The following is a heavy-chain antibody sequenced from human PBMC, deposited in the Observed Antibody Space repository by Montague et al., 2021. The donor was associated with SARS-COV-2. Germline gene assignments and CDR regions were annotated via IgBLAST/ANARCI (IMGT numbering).Heavy chain of an antibody. V-gene: IGHV4-61*02. CDR2: IYTSGST. CDR3: ARESLHLTGYYNDYFDY. D-gene: IGHD3-9*01. Sequence: TLSLTCTVSIGSISSGSYYWSWIRQPAGKGLEWIGRIYTSGSTNYNPSLKSRVTISVDTSKNQFSLKLSSVTAADTAVYYCARESLHLTGYYNDYFDYWGQGTLVTVPS. J-gene: IGHJ4*02. CDR1: IGSISSGSYY.